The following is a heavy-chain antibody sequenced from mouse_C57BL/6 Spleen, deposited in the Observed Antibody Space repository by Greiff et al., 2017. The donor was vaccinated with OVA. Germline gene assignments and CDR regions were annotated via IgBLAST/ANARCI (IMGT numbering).Heavy chain of an antibody. V-gene: IGHV1-80*01. CDR3: ARDGAYDGYYFAY. CDR1: GYAFSSYW. J-gene: IGHJ3*01. Sequence: QVQLQQSGAELVKPGASVKISCKASGYAFSSYWMNWVKQRPGKGLEWIGQIYPGDGDTNYNGKFKGKATLTADKSSSTAYMQLSSLTSEDSAVYFCARDGAYDGYYFAYWGQGTLVTVSA. D-gene: IGHD2-3*01. CDR2: IYPGDGDT.